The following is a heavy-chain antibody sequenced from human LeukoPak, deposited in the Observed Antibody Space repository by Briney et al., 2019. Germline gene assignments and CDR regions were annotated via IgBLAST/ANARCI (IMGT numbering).Heavy chain of an antibody. V-gene: IGHV4-34*01. J-gene: IGHJ4*02. CDR2: INHSGST. D-gene: IGHD2-15*01. CDR1: GGSFSGYC. CDR3: ASACSGGSCYRPPYFDY. Sequence: SETLSLTCAVYGGSFSGYCWSWIRQPPGKGLEWIGEINHSGSTNYNPSLKSRVTISVDTSKNQFSLKLSSVTAADTAVYYCASACSGGSCYRPPYFDYWGQGTLVTVSS.